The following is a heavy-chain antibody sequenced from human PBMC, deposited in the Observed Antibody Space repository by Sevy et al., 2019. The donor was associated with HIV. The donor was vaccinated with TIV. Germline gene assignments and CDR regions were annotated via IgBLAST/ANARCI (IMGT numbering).Heavy chain of an antibody. J-gene: IGHJ6*02. CDR1: GFTFSSYG. Sequence: GGSLRLSCAASGFTFSSYGMHWVRQAPGKGLEWVAVISYDGSNKYYADSVKGRFTISRDNSKNTLYLQMNSLRAEDTAVYYCAKGRRGSGFYYYGMDVWGQGTTVTVSS. CDR2: ISYDGSNK. D-gene: IGHD6-19*01. V-gene: IGHV3-30*18. CDR3: AKGRRGSGFYYYGMDV.